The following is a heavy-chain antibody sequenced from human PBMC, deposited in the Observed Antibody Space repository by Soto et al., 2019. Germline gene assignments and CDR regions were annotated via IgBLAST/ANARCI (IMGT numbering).Heavy chain of an antibody. CDR3: ARDPTYYDILTGYYNYYYYGMDV. Sequence: QVQLVESGGGVVQPGRSLRLSCAASGFTFSSYGMHWVRQAPGKGLEWVAVIWYDGSNKYYADSVKGRFTISRDNSKNTLYLQMNSLRAEDTAVYYCARDPTYYDILTGYYNYYYYGMDVWGQGTTVTVSS. CDR2: IWYDGSNK. J-gene: IGHJ6*02. V-gene: IGHV3-33*01. D-gene: IGHD3-9*01. CDR1: GFTFSSYG.